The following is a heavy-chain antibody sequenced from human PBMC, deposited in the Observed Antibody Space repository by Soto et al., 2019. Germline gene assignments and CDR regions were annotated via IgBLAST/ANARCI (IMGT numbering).Heavy chain of an antibody. Sequence: EVQLVESGGGLVQPGGSLRLSCAASGFTFTAYNMNWVRQAPGKGLEWVSYISGSSSTIYYADSVKGRFTISRDNAKNSLYLQMNSLRAEDTAVYYCARDPYSSSCSTPDYWGQGTLVTVSS. CDR2: ISGSSSTI. D-gene: IGHD6-13*01. CDR3: ARDPYSSSCSTPDY. CDR1: GFTFTAYN. J-gene: IGHJ4*02. V-gene: IGHV3-48*01.